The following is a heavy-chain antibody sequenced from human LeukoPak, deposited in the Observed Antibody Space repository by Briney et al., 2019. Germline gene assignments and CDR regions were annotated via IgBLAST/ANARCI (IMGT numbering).Heavy chain of an antibody. D-gene: IGHD6-6*01. CDR1: GYTFTSYG. Sequence: GASVKVSCKASGYTFTSYGISWVRQAPGQGLEWMGWISAYNGNTNYAQKLQGRVTMTTDTSTSTAYMELRSLRSDDTAVYYCARVVLTYSSSGPWYFDLWGRGALVTVSS. CDR2: ISAYNGNT. CDR3: ARVVLTYSSSGPWYFDL. J-gene: IGHJ2*01. V-gene: IGHV1-18*01.